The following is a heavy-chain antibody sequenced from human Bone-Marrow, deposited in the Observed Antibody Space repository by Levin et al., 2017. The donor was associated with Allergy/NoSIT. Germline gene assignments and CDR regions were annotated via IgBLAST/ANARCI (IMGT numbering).Heavy chain of an antibody. CDR1: GFTFGNFW. CDR3: GSAQYV. CDR2: IKGDGSII. D-gene: IGHD2-21*01. J-gene: IGHJ4*02. Sequence: TGGSLRLSCAASGFTFGNFWMHWVRQAPGKGLVWVSSIKGDGSIINYAESVKGRFSISRDNAKNTLYLQMNGLRDDDTAIYYCGSAQYVGGQGTLVTVSS. V-gene: IGHV3-74*01.